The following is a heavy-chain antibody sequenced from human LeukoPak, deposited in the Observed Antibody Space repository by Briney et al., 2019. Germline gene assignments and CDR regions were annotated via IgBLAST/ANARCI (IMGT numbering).Heavy chain of an antibody. J-gene: IGHJ4*02. D-gene: IGHD6-13*01. Sequence: PSETLSLTCTVSGGSISSYCWSWIRQPPGKGLEWIGYIYYSGSTNYNPSLKSRVTISVGTSKNQFSLKLSSVTAAGTAVYYCARGGVSSSWSPHFDYWGQGTPVTVSS. CDR3: ARGGVSSSWSPHFDY. V-gene: IGHV4-59*01. CDR1: GGSISSYC. CDR2: IYYSGST.